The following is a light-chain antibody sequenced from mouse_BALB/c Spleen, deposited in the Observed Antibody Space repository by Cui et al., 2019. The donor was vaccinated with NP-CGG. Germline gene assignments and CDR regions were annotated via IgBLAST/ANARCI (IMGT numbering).Light chain of an antibody. Sequence: AVLTQDSELPTSPGETVTLTCRSSTGAVTTRNYANWVQEKPDHLFTGLIGGTNNRAPGVPARFSGSLIGDKAALTITGAQTEDEAIYFCALWYSNHWVFGGGTKLTVL. J-gene: IGLJ1*01. CDR2: GTN. CDR3: ALWYSNHWV. V-gene: IGLV1*01. CDR1: TGAVTTRNY.